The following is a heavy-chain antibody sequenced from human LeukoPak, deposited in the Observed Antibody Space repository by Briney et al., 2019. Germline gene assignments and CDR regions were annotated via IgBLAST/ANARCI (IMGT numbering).Heavy chain of an antibody. J-gene: IGHJ4*01. CDR3: AKDLLAATIDYYFDY. V-gene: IGHV3-23*01. CDR2: ISGSGGRT. D-gene: IGHD5-12*01. CDR1: GFTFSSYA. Sequence: AGSLRLSCAASGFTFSSYAMSWVRQAPGKGLEWVSVISGSGGRTYYADSVKGRFTISRDNSKNTLYVQMNSLRAEDTAVYYCAKDLLAATIDYYFDYWGNGTLGTVSS.